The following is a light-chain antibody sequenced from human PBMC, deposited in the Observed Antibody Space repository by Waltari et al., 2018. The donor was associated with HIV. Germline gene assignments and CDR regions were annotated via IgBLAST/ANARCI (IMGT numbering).Light chain of an antibody. Sequence: QSVLTQPPSVSGAPGQRVPISCTGSSSNIGAGYDVPWYQQFPGTAPKLLIYGNSNRPSGVPDRFSGSKSGTSASLAITGLQAEDEADYYCQSYDSNLSGVFGGGTKLTVL. CDR2: GNS. J-gene: IGLJ2*01. V-gene: IGLV1-40*01. CDR1: SSNIGAGYD. CDR3: QSYDSNLSGV.